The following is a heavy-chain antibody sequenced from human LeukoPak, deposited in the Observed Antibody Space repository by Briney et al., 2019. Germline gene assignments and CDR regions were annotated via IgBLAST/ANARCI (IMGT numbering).Heavy chain of an antibody. CDR2: IDYSGST. CDR1: GGSISRSSDY. D-gene: IGHD4-17*01. Sequence: SETLSLTCTVSGGSISRSSDYWGWIRQSPGKGLEWIGSIDYSGSTYYSPSLKSRVTISVDTSKNQFSLMLSSVTAADTAVYYCAREAVTNAFDIWGQGTMVTVSS. J-gene: IGHJ3*02. V-gene: IGHV4-39*02. CDR3: AREAVTNAFDI.